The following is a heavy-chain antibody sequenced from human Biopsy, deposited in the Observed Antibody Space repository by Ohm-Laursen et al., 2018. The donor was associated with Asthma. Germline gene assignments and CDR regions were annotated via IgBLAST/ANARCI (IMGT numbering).Heavy chain of an antibody. V-gene: IGHV1-69*01. D-gene: IGHD2-2*01. CDR1: GGTFNTYV. Sequence: SSVKVSCKSLGGTFNTYVIGWVRQAPGQGLEWMGGINSVFGTTTYPQKFQDRVTVTADDSTSTVYMELSSLRSEGTAVYYCARKAGSCISRTCYSLDFWGQGTLVTVSS. CDR3: ARKAGSCISRTCYSLDF. CDR2: INSVFGTT. J-gene: IGHJ4*02.